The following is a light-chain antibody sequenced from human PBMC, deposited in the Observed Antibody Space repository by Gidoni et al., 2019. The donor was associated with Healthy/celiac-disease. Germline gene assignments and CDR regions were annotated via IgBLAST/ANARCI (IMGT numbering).Light chain of an antibody. J-gene: IGKJ3*01. Sequence: IQMTQSPSSLSASVGDRVTITCQASQDISNYLNWYQQKPGKAPKLLIYDASNLETGDPSRFSGSGSGTDFTFTISSLQPEDIATYYCQQYDNLPRVTFGPGTKVDIK. CDR2: DAS. V-gene: IGKV1-33*01. CDR1: QDISNY. CDR3: QQYDNLPRVT.